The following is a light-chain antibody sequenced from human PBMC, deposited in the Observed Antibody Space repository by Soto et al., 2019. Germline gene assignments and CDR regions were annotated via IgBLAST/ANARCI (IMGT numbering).Light chain of an antibody. CDR1: QNINAW. Sequence: DIHMTQSPSSLSVSVGDRVTITCRTSQNINAWLAWYQQRPGQAPKLLIYDASTVQSGVPSRFSGSGSGTEFTLTVTSLQPEDFATYFCQQYDKYSTFGHGTKVDIK. V-gene: IGKV1-5*01. J-gene: IGKJ1*01. CDR2: DAS. CDR3: QQYDKYST.